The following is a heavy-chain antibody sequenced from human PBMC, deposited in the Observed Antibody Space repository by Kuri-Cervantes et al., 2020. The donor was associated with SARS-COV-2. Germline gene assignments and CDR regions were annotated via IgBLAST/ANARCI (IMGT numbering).Heavy chain of an antibody. CDR2: MNPNSGNT. J-gene: IGHJ3*02. CDR1: GYTFTSYD. Sequence: ASVKVSCKASGYTFTSYDINWVRQAIGQGLEWMGWMNPNSGNTGYAQKFQERVTITRDMSTSTAYMELSSLRSEDTAVYYCAADPRGAFDIWGQGTMVTVSS. D-gene: IGHD3-10*01. V-gene: IGHV1-8*01. CDR3: AADPRGAFDI.